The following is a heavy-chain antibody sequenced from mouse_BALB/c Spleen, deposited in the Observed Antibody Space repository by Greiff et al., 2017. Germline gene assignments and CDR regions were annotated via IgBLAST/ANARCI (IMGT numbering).Heavy chain of an antibody. J-gene: IGHJ2*01. Sequence: VQLQQSGAELVKPGASVKLSCKASGYTFTSYWMHWVKQRPGQGLEWIGEINPSNGRTNYNEKFKSKATLTVDKSSSTAYMQLSSLTSEDSAVYYCAREGPYYYGSRGYFDYWGQGTTLTVSS. D-gene: IGHD1-1*01. V-gene: IGHV1S81*02. CDR2: INPSNGRT. CDR1: GYTFTSYW. CDR3: AREGPYYYGSRGYFDY.